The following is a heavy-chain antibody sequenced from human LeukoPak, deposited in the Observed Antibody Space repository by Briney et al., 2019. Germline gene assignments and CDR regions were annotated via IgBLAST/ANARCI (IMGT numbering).Heavy chain of an antibody. CDR2: ISSSSSYI. Sequence: PGGSLRLSCAASGFTFSNYAMNWVRQAPGKGLEWVSFISSSSSYIHYADSVKGRFTISRDNAKNSLYLQMNSLRAEDTAVYYCARDFYSDSSGYYKNGYFQHWGQGTLVTVSS. D-gene: IGHD3-22*01. CDR3: ARDFYSDSSGYYKNGYFQH. CDR1: GFTFSNYA. J-gene: IGHJ1*01. V-gene: IGHV3-21*01.